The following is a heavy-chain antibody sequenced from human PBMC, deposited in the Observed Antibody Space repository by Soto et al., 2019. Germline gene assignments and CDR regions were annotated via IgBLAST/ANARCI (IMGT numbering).Heavy chain of an antibody. V-gene: IGHV3-72*01. J-gene: IGHJ6*02. Sequence: GGSLRLSCAASGFTFSDHFMDWVRQAPGKGLEWVGRIRNKPNSYTTEYAASVKGRFTISRDDSKNSLYLQMNSLKTEDTAVYCCGRVAVVTVAGQHYYGMDVWGQGTTVTVSS. CDR2: IRNKPNSYTT. CDR1: GFTFSDHF. D-gene: IGHD2-21*02. CDR3: GRVAVVTVAGQHYYGMDV.